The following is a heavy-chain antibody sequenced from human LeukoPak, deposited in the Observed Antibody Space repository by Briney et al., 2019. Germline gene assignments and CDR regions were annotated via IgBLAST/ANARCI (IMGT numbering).Heavy chain of an antibody. CDR2: ISSSGSSI. Sequence: GGSLRLSCAASGFTFRTYEMSWVRQAPGKGLEWVSYISSSGSSIYYADSVKGRFTISRDNAKNSLYLQMNSLRAEDTAVYYCARDPLGWYFDLWGRGTLVTVSS. CDR3: ARDPLGWYFDL. V-gene: IGHV3-48*03. CDR1: GFTFRTYE. J-gene: IGHJ2*01.